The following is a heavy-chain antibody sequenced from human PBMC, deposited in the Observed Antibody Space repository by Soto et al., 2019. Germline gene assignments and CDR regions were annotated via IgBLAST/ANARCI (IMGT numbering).Heavy chain of an antibody. D-gene: IGHD1-26*01. CDR1: GYTFTSYG. J-gene: IGHJ4*02. CDR2: ISGYNGKT. Sequence: ASVKVSCKASGYTFTSYGISWVRQAPGQGLEWMGWISGYNGKTNYAQKVQDRVTMTTDTSTSTVYLELRSLRSDDTAVYYCARAGDYGSYLYDYWGQGTLVTVSS. V-gene: IGHV1-18*01. CDR3: ARAGDYGSYLYDY.